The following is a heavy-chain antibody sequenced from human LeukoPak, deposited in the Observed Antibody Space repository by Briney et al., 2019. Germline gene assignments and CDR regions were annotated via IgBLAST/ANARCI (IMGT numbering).Heavy chain of an antibody. J-gene: IGHJ5*02. CDR1: GYTFTGYY. CDR2: INPNSGGT. Sequence: ASVKVSCKASGYTFTGYYMHWVRQAPGQGLEWIGWINPNSGGTNYAQKFQSRVTMTRDTSISTAYMELSRLRSDDTAVYYCARVQEYVLLWFRELYNNWFDPWGQGTLVTVSS. V-gene: IGHV1-2*02. CDR3: ARVQEYVLLWFRELYNNWFDP. D-gene: IGHD3-10*01.